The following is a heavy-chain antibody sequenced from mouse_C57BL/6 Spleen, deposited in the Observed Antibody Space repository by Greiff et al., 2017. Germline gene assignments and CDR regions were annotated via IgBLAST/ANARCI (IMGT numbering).Heavy chain of an antibody. Sequence: VKLQESGPELVKPGASVKISCKASGYAFSSSWMNWVKQRPGKGLEWIGRIYPGDGDTNYNGKFKGKATLTADKSSSTAYMQLSSLTSEDSAVYFCAREGYYVSGFDYWGQGTTLTVSS. J-gene: IGHJ2*01. CDR1: GYAFSSSW. CDR3: AREGYYVSGFDY. D-gene: IGHD2-3*01. CDR2: IYPGDGDT. V-gene: IGHV1-82*01.